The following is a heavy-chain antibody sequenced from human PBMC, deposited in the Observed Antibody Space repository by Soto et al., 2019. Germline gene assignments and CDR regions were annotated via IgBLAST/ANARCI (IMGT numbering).Heavy chain of an antibody. D-gene: IGHD3-9*01. CDR1: GGSISSGGYY. V-gene: IGHV4-31*03. Sequence: SETLSLTCTVSGGSISSGGYYWSWIRQHPGKGLEWIGYIYYSGSTYYNPSLKSRVTISVDTSKNQFSLKLNSVTAADTAVYYCARVTYDSLTAYSYYFDYWGQGTLVTVSS. CDR2: IYYSGST. CDR3: ARVTYDSLTAYSYYFDY. J-gene: IGHJ4*02.